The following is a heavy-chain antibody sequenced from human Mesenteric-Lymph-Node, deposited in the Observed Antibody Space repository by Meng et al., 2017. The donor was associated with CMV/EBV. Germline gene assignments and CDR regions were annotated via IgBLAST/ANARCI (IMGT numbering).Heavy chain of an antibody. V-gene: IGHV3-21*06. CDR1: GFTFTTYS. Sequence: GESLKISCAASGFTFTTYSLNWVRQSPGKGLEWVSSVSGSNRYINYAESVRGRFTVSRDNAKNSLSLQMNSLRGDDKAVYYCARVDCSGPSCHLRPFDIWGQGTLVTVSS. D-gene: IGHD2-2*01. J-gene: IGHJ3*02. CDR3: ARVDCSGPSCHLRPFDI. CDR2: VSGSNRYI.